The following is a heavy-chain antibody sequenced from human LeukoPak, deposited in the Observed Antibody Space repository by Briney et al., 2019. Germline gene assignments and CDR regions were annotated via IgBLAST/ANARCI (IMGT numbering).Heavy chain of an antibody. J-gene: IGHJ4*02. V-gene: IGHV4-4*07. D-gene: IGHD5-12*01. CDR1: GGSITSSY. CDR2: IHASGNT. Sequence: SETLSLTCTVSGGSITSSYRSWIRQSAGKGLEWIGRIHASGNTKFNPSLKSRVTMSVDTSKNQFSLKLTAVTAADTAVYYCARGTYDLIYWGQGILVTVSS. CDR3: ARGTYDLIY.